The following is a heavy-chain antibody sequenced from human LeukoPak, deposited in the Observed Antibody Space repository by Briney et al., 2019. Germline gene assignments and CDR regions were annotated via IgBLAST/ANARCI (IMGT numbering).Heavy chain of an antibody. CDR3: ARDPNSNSRGDY. CDR1: GGTFSSYA. D-gene: IGHD4-11*01. Sequence: GASVKVFCRASGGTFSSYAISWVRQAPGQGLEWMGGIIPIFGTANYAQKFQGRATITADESTSTAYMELSSLRSEDTAVYYCARDPNSNSRGDYWGQGTLVTVSS. CDR2: IIPIFGTA. V-gene: IGHV1-69*13. J-gene: IGHJ4*02.